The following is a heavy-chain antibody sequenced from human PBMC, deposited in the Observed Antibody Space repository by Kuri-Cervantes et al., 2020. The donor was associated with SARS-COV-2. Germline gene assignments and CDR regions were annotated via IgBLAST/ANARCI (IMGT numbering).Heavy chain of an antibody. J-gene: IGHJ4*02. CDR3: ARDDTTSIAARFDY. CDR1: GYTFSDHY. D-gene: IGHD6-6*01. V-gene: IGHV1-2*02. CDR2: INPNSGGT. Sequence: ASVKVSCKASGYTFSDHYMHWVRQAPGQGLEWMGWINPNSGGTNYAQKFQGRVTMTRDTSISTAYMELSRLRSDDTAVYYCARDDTTSIAARFDYWGQGTLVTVSS.